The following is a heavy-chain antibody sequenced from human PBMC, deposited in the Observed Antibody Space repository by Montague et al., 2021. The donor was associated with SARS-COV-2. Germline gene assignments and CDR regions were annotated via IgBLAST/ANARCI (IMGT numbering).Heavy chain of an antibody. CDR2: VNNSGST. CDR3: ARGGGVTTFFASNRTRRYNWFDP. J-gene: IGHJ5*02. V-gene: IGHV4-34*01. D-gene: IGHD3-3*01. CDR1: GGSFSNYY. Sequence: SETLSLTCAVYGGSFSNYYWSWIRQPPGKGLEWIGEVNNSGSTNYNPSLKSRVTISVDTSKNQFSLKLSSVTAADTAVYYRARGGGVTTFFASNRTRRYNWFDPWGRGTLVTVSS.